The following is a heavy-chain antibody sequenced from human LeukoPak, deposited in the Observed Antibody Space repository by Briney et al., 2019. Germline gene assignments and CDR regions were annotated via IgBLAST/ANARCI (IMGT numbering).Heavy chain of an antibody. CDR1: GFTFNIYA. D-gene: IGHD3-16*01. CDR3: ARELFGWYYDV. Sequence: GGSLRLSCAVSGFTFNIYAMSWVRQAPGKGLEWVSSISGIGNVASRPGYADSVRGRFTISRDNSKNTLYLQMNSLTSEDTAIYYCARELFGWYYDVWGRGTLVSVSS. V-gene: IGHV3-23*01. J-gene: IGHJ2*01. CDR2: ISGIGNVASRP.